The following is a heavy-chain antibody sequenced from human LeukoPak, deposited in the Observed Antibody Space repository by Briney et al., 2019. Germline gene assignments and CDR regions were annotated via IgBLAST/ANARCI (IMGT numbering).Heavy chain of an antibody. J-gene: IGHJ4*02. Sequence: SETLSLTCTVSGDSMPSNTYYWAWVRQSPEKGLEWIGSTYNKVSTHYNPSLKSRVTMSVDTSRSQFSLKLTSMTAADTAIYYCARNGSSSYFDTWGQGILVTVSS. D-gene: IGHD6-6*01. CDR2: TYNKVST. CDR3: ARNGSSSYFDT. V-gene: IGHV4-39*01. CDR1: GDSMPSNTYY.